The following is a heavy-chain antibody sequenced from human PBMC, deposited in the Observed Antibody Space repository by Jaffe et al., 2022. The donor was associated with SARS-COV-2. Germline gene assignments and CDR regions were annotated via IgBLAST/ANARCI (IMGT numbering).Heavy chain of an antibody. Sequence: EVQLVESGGGLVQPGGSLRLSCAASGFTFSDYSMNWVRQAPGKGLEWVSYISTTGSTIYYADSVKGRFTISRDNAKNSLFLQMKSLRDEDTALYYCAREGLLWFGELGQPPDYWGQGTLVTVSS. CDR3: AREGLLWFGELGQPPDY. J-gene: IGHJ4*02. V-gene: IGHV3-48*02. D-gene: IGHD3-10*01. CDR2: ISTTGSTI. CDR1: GFTFSDYS.